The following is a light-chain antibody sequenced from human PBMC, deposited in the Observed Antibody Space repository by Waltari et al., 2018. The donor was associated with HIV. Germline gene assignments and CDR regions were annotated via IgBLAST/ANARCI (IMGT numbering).Light chain of an antibody. V-gene: IGKV3-20*01. CDR3: HHYGSSPFT. CDR2: GAS. CDR1: QSISSRF. Sequence: VLTPSPGTLSLSPGARATLSCRASQSISSRFLAWYQQKLGQAPRLLIYGASSRAAGIPDRSSGSGSGTDFTLTINRLEPEDCGVFYCHHYGSSPFTFGPGTKVDIK. J-gene: IGKJ3*01.